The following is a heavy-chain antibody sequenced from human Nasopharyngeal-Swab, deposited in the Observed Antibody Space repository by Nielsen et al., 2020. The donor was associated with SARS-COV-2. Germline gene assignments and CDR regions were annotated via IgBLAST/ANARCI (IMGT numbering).Heavy chain of an antibody. J-gene: IGHJ3*02. CDR2: ISSSSSTI. Sequence: GESLKISCAASGFTFNSYSMNWVRQAPGKGLEWVSYISSSSSTIYYADSVKGRFTISRDNAKNSLYLQMNSLRAEDTAVYYCAREVLRFLEWLLPSDAFDIWGQGTMVTVSS. D-gene: IGHD3-3*01. V-gene: IGHV3-48*01. CDR3: AREVLRFLEWLLPSDAFDI. CDR1: GFTFNSYS.